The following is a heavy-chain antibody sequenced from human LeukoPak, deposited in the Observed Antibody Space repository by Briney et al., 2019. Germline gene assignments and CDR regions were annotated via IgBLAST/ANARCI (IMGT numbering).Heavy chain of an antibody. Sequence: PGGSLRVSCAASGFTFSRYWMSWVRQAPGRGLERVANINQDGRKKYYVDSVKGRFTISRDNAKSSLYLQMDSLRAEDTAVYYCATTLGGYYGSDSYYPFDYWGQGTLVTVSS. CDR1: GFTFSRYW. D-gene: IGHD3-10*01. CDR3: ATTLGGYYGSDSYYPFDY. J-gene: IGHJ4*02. CDR2: INQDGRKK. V-gene: IGHV3-7*01.